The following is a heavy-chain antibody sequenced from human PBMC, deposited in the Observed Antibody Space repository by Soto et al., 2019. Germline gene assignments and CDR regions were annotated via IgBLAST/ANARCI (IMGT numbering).Heavy chain of an antibody. CDR3: AADRNIVGTIGAFDF. Sequence: GASVKVSCKVPENTLTELTIDSLRQAPGKGLEWMGRSAPEEGEPIYPQKFQGRVSMTEDPSTDTAYMELTSLRFEDTAVYFCAADRNIVGTIGAFDFWGQRTLVTVSS. CDR2: SAPEEGEP. V-gene: IGHV1-24*01. D-gene: IGHD1-26*01. J-gene: IGHJ4*02. CDR1: ENTLTELT.